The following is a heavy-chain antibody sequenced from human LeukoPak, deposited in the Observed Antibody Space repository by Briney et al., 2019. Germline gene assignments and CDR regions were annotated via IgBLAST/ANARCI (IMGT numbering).Heavy chain of an antibody. D-gene: IGHD3-16*01. Sequence: GRSLSLSCAASGFTFSSYGMHWVRQAPGKGLEWVSAISGSGSATYYADSVKGRFTISRDNSKNTLYLQMNSLRAEDTAVYYCAKDQDGEAFNLWGQGPMVTVSS. J-gene: IGHJ3*01. CDR2: ISGSGSAT. V-gene: IGHV3-23*01. CDR3: AKDQDGEAFNL. CDR1: GFTFSSYG.